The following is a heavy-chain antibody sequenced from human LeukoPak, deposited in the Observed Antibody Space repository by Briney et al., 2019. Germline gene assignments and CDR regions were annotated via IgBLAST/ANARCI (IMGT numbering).Heavy chain of an antibody. J-gene: IGHJ4*02. D-gene: IGHD5-18*01. CDR3: ARAGSYGYEGVDYFDY. V-gene: IGHV4-59*01. CDR1: GGSISSYY. Sequence: SETLSLTCTVSGGSISSYYWSWIRQPPGKGLEWIGYIYYSGSTNYNPSLKSRVTISVDTSKNQFPLKLSSVTAADTAVYYCARAGSYGYEGVDYFDYWGQGTLVTVSS. CDR2: IYYSGST.